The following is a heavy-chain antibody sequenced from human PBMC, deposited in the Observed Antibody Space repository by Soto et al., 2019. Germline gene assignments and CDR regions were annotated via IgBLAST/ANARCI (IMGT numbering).Heavy chain of an antibody. CDR1: GYSFTNYA. CDR3: ARGYYYDSSGLYYFDY. J-gene: IGHJ4*02. Sequence: QVQLVQSGAEVKKPGASVKVSCKASGYSFTNYAISWVRQAPGQGLEWMGWISTFNVNTNYPQKFQGRVTMTTDTSTNTAYMELRSLRSDDTAVYYCARGYYYDSSGLYYFDYWGQGTLVTVSS. CDR2: ISTFNVNT. D-gene: IGHD3-22*01. V-gene: IGHV1-18*01.